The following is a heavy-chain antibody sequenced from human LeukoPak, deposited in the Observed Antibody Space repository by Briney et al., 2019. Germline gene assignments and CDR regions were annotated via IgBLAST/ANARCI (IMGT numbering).Heavy chain of an antibody. D-gene: IGHD6-25*01. J-gene: IGHJ4*02. CDR1: GGSVSDYY. V-gene: IGHV4-59*04. Sequence: SETLSLTCTVSGGSVSDYYWGWIRQPPGKGLEWIGNIYYSGSTYYNASLQSRVTISIDTSKNQFSLRLNSVTAADTAMYYCAKSGGSGLIDYWGQRTLVTVSS. CDR2: IYYSGST. CDR3: AKSGGSGLIDY.